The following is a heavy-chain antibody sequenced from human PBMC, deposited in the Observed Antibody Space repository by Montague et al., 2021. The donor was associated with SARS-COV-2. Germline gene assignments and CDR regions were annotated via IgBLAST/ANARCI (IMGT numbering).Heavy chain of an antibody. D-gene: IGHD2-15*01. J-gene: IGHJ6*02. CDR2: IYYSGST. CDR1: GGSISSYY. CDR3: ARFLGFCSGANCYSSGMDV. Sequence: SETLSLTCTVSGGSISSYYWSWIRQPPGKGLEWIGYIYYSGSTNYNPSLKSRVTISVDTSKNQFSPKLSSVTAADTAVYYCARFLGFCSGANCYSSGMDVWGQGTTVTVSS. V-gene: IGHV4-59*12.